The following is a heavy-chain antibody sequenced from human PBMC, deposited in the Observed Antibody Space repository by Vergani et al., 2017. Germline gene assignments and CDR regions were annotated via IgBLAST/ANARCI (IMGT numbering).Heavy chain of an antibody. CDR1: GGSISSGSYY. V-gene: IGHV4-31*03. D-gene: IGHD3/OR15-3a*01. Sequence: QVQLQESGPGLVKPSQTLSLTCTVSGGSISSGSYYWSWIRQHPGKGLEWIGYIYYSGSTYYNPSLKSRVTISVDTSKNQFSLKLSSVTAADTAVYYCARGVGRSYPDSRCAFDIWGQGTMVTVSS. CDR2: IYYSGST. CDR3: ARGVGRSYPDSRCAFDI. J-gene: IGHJ3*02.